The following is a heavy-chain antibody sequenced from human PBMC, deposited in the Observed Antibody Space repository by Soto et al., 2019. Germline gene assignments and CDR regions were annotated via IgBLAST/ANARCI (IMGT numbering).Heavy chain of an antibody. D-gene: IGHD4-17*01. CDR3: AKDHTDYGDYSSWFDP. J-gene: IGHJ5*02. CDR2: ISYDGSNK. Sequence: GGSLRLSCAASGFTFSSYGMHWVRQAPGKGLEWVAVISYDGSNKYYADSVKGRFTISRDNSKNTLYLQMNSLRAEDTAVYYCAKDHTDYGDYSSWFDPWGQGTLVTVSS. CDR1: GFTFSSYG. V-gene: IGHV3-30*18.